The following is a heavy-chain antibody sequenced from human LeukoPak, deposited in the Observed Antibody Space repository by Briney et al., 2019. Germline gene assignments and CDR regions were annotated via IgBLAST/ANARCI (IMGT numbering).Heavy chain of an antibody. Sequence: ASVKVSCKASGYTFTGYYMHWVRQAPGQGLEWMGWINPNSGGTNYAQKFQGRATMTRDTSISTAYMELSRLRSDDTAVYYCARGVPAAMHAFDIWGQGTMVTVSS. J-gene: IGHJ3*02. CDR2: INPNSGGT. CDR3: ARGVPAAMHAFDI. CDR1: GYTFTGYY. V-gene: IGHV1-2*02. D-gene: IGHD2-2*01.